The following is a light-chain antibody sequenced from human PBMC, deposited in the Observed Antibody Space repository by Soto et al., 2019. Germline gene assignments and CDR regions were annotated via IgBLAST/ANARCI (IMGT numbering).Light chain of an antibody. V-gene: IGKV1-39*01. CDR2: AAS. J-gene: IGKJ1*01. CDR3: QQNAIVPPWT. CDR1: QSISSY. Sequence: DIQMTQSPSSLSASVGDRVTITCRASQSISSYLNWYQQKPGKAPKLLIYAASSLQSGVPSRFSGSGSGTDFTLTISSLQPEDFATYYCQQNAIVPPWTFGQGTKVDVK.